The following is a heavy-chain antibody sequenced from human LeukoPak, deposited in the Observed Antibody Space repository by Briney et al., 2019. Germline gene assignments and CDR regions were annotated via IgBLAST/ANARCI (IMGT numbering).Heavy chain of an antibody. CDR2: ISGSSSYT. Sequence: GGSLRLSCAASGFXFSDYYMSWIRQAPGKGLEWVSYISGSSSYTNYADSVKGRYTISRDNAKNSLYLQMNSLRAEDTAVYYCARQTRSPFFDYWGQGTLVTVSS. CDR3: ARQTRSPFFDY. V-gene: IGHV3-11*03. D-gene: IGHD1-1*01. J-gene: IGHJ4*02. CDR1: GFXFSDYY.